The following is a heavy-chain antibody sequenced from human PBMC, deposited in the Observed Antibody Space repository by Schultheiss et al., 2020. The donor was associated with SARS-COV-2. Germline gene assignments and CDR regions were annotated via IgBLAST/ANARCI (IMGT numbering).Heavy chain of an antibody. D-gene: IGHD3-3*01. CDR3: ARDVRDFWSNWFDP. V-gene: IGHV4-31*11. CDR2: ISYSGST. Sequence: SETLSLTCAVYGGSFSGYYWSWIRQHPGRGLEWIGHISYSGSTYYNPSLKSRVTISVDTSKNQFSLKLSSVTAADTAVYYCARDVRDFWSNWFDPWGQGTLVTVSS. J-gene: IGHJ5*02. CDR1: GGSFSGYY.